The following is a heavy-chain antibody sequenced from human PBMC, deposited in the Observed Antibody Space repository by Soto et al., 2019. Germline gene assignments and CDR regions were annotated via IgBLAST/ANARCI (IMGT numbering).Heavy chain of an antibody. CDR2: ISAGGTT. Sequence: GGSLRLSCVASGFTFSGNAMTWVRQAPGKGLHWVSGISAGGTTYYADSAKGRFTISRDNSKNTLYLQMNSLRADDTAVYYCAKDPLTRGWFDPWGQGTLVTVSS. CDR3: AKDPLTRGWFDP. CDR1: GFTFSGNA. J-gene: IGHJ5*02. V-gene: IGHV3-23*01.